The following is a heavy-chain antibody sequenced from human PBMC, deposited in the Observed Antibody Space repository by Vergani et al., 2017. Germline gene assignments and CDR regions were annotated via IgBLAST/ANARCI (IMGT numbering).Heavy chain of an antibody. CDR2: ISACYPST. Sequence: EVQLLQSGGGVIQPGGSVRLSCAASGFTFSACPMTWVRQAPGKGLEWVSAISACYPSTYYADSVKGRFTISRDNSKNTLYLQMNSLRVEDTAVYYCARAYGRYDWFDYWGQRTLVTVSS. CDR1: GFTFSACP. J-gene: IGHJ4*01. V-gene: IGHV3-23*01. CDR3: ARAYGRYDWFDY. D-gene: IGHD1-20*01.